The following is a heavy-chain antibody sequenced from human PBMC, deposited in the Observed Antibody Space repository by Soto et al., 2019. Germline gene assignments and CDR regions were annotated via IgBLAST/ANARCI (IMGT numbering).Heavy chain of an antibody. V-gene: IGHV4-34*01. CDR3: ARVESYYDSSGYVYYFDY. CDR2: INHSGST. Sequence: PSETLSLTCTVSGGSISSYYWSWIRQPPGKGLEWIGEINHSGSTNYNPSLKSRVTISVDTSKNQFSLKLSSVTAADTAVYYCARVESYYDSSGYVYYFDYWGQGTLVTVSS. J-gene: IGHJ4*02. CDR1: GGSISSYY. D-gene: IGHD3-22*01.